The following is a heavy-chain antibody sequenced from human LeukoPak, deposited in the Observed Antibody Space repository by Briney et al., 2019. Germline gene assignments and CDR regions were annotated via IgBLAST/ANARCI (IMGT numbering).Heavy chain of an antibody. J-gene: IGHJ3*02. V-gene: IGHV4-59*01. Sequence: PSETLSLTCTVSDGSISSYYWSWIRQPPGKGLEWIGYIYYSGSTNYNPSLKSRVTISVDTSKNQFSLKLSSVTAADTAVYYCAREEYYYDSSGYRNAFDIWGQGTMVTVSS. CDR1: DGSISSYY. CDR2: IYYSGST. CDR3: AREEYYYDSSGYRNAFDI. D-gene: IGHD3-22*01.